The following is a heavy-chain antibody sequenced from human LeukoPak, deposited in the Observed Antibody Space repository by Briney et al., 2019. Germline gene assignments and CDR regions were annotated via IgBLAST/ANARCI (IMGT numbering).Heavy chain of an antibody. CDR1: GGSISNYY. CDR2: IYYSGST. CDR3: ARHDAEKWLPYFDY. Sequence: SETLSLTCTVSGGSISNYYWSWIRQAPGKGLEWVGSIYYSGSTNYNPSLKSRVTISVDTSKNQFSLKLSSVTAADTAVYYCARHDAEKWLPYFDYWGRGTLVTVSS. V-gene: IGHV4-59*08. D-gene: IGHD6-19*01. J-gene: IGHJ4*02.